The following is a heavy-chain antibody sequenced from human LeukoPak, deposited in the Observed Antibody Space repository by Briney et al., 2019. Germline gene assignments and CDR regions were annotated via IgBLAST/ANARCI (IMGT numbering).Heavy chain of an antibody. CDR3: AKGSYYDQIPESDY. V-gene: IGHV3-30*18. CDR2: ISYDGSNK. J-gene: IGHJ4*02. D-gene: IGHD3-22*01. Sequence: PGRSLRLSCAASGFTFSNYDMHWVRQAPGKGLEWVSVISYDGSNKYYGDSVKGRFTISRDNSKNTLYLQINSLRPEDTAVYYCAKGSYYDQIPESDYWGQGTLVTVSS. CDR1: GFTFSNYD.